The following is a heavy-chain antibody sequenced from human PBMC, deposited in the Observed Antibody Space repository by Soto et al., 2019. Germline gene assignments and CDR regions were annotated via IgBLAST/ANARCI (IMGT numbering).Heavy chain of an antibody. J-gene: IGHJ6*02. D-gene: IGHD3-3*02. V-gene: IGHV5-10-1*01. CDR2: IDPSDSYT. Sequence: GECLKISGKCSGYSVTIYWISWVRQMPGKGLEWTGRIDPSDSYTTYSPSFQGHVTISADKSIRTAYLQWSSLKPSDTAMYYCARNTRSILLDGMDVPAQGTTVTVSS. CDR1: GYSVTIYW. CDR3: ARNTRSILLDGMDV.